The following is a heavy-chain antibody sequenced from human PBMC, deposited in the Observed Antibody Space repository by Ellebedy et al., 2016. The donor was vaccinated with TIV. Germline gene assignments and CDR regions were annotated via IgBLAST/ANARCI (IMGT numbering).Heavy chain of an antibody. Sequence: GESLKIPCAASGFTFSGYWMHWVRQAPGRGLVWVSRISNDGSSTSYADSVKGRFTISRDNAKNTLYLQMNSLRVEDTAAYYCTPWGLGGYWGQGTLVTVSS. CDR3: TPWGLGGY. J-gene: IGHJ4*02. CDR2: ISNDGSST. V-gene: IGHV3-74*01. CDR1: GFTFSGYW. D-gene: IGHD2-21*01.